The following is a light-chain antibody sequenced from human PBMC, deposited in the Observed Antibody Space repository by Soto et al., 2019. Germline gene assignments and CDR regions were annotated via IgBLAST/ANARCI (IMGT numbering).Light chain of an antibody. V-gene: IGKV3-11*01. J-gene: IGKJ4*01. Sequence: EIVLTQSPATLSLSRGERATLSCRASQSVSRHLAWYQQKPGQAPRLLIYDASNRATGIPARFSGSGSGTDFTLTISSLEPEDFAVYYCQQRNNWPPVTFGGGTKVEIK. CDR1: QSVSRH. CDR3: QQRNNWPPVT. CDR2: DAS.